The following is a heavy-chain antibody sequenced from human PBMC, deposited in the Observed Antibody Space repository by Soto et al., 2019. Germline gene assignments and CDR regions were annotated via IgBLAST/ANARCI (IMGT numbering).Heavy chain of an antibody. V-gene: IGHV4-34*01. D-gene: IGHD6-13*01. J-gene: IGHJ5*02. CDR3: ARGRDSSSWYHNWFDP. CDR2: INHSGST. CDR1: GGSFSGYY. Sequence: QVQLQQWGAGLLKPSETLSLTCAVYGGSFSGYYWSWIRQPPGKGLEWIGEINHSGSTNYNPSLKIRVTLSVQPSKNHFSLQLSSVTPADTAVYYCARGRDSSSWYHNWFDPWGQGTLVTVSS.